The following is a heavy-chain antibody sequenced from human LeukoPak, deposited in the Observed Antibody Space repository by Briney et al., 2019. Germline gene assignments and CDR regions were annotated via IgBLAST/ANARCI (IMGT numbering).Heavy chain of an antibody. V-gene: IGHV1-2*02. J-gene: IGHJ4*02. CDR2: INLNSGGT. CDR3: ARSPHILPGENFDY. Sequence: ASVKVSCNASGYTFTGYYIHWVRQAPGQGLEWMGWINLNSGGTNYAQKFQDRVTMTRDTSITTAYMELSRLRFDDTALYYCARSPHILPGENFDYWGQGTLVTVSS. CDR1: GYTFTGYY. D-gene: IGHD3-9*01.